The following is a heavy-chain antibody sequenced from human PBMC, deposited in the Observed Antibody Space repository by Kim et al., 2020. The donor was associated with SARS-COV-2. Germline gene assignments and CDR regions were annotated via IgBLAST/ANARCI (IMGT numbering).Heavy chain of an antibody. D-gene: IGHD3-10*01. V-gene: IGHV1-46*01. CDR2: INPSGGST. J-gene: IGHJ5*02. CDR3: ARDRVVWFGELHRENWFNP. Sequence: ASVKVSCKASGYTFTSYYMHWVRQAPGQGLEWMGIINPSGGSTSYAQKFQGRVTMTRDTSTSTVYMELSSLRSEDTAVYYCARDRVVWFGELHRENWFNPWGQGTLVTVSS. CDR1: GYTFTSYY.